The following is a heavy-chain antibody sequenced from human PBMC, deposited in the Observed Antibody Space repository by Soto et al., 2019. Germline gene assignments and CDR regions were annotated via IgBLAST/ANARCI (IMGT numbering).Heavy chain of an antibody. V-gene: IGHV1-46*03. CDR3: ARDLYSSSWYVRAFDM. CDR2: INPTSSST. D-gene: IGHD6-13*01. CDR1: EYTFTTYS. J-gene: IGHJ3*02. Sequence: ASVKVSCKASEYTFTTYSMHWVRQAPGQGLEWMGIINPTSSSTSDAQKFQGRVTMTRDTSTSTVYMELSSLRSEDTAVYYCARDLYSSSWYVRAFDMWGQGTMVTVSS.